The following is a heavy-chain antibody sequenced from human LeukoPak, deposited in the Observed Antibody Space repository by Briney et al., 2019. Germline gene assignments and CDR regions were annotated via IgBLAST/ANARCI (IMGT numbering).Heavy chain of an antibody. Sequence: SQTLSLTCAISGDSVSSNSAGWNWIRQSPSRGLEWLGRTYSKSRWYFEYAVSVKSRITINPDTSKNQFSQQLNSVTPEDTAVYYCTRGWLKTGMDVWGKGTTVTVSS. CDR1: GDSVSSNSAG. CDR2: TYSKSRWYF. CDR3: TRGWLKTGMDV. J-gene: IGHJ6*04. V-gene: IGHV6-1*01. D-gene: IGHD3-10*01.